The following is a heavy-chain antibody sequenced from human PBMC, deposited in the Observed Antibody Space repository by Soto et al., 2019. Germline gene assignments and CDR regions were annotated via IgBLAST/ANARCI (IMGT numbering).Heavy chain of an antibody. D-gene: IGHD5-18*01. CDR1: GFTFSSYD. J-gene: IGHJ4*02. CDR2: INTAGDT. CDR3: ARVHKGQLWTFDS. V-gene: IGHV3-13*01. Sequence: GGSLRLSCAASGFTFSSYDMHWVRQATGKGLEWVSAINTAGDTFYPGSVKGRFTVSRENAKNSLFLQMNSPRAGDTAVYYCARVHKGQLWTFDSWGQGTLVPVSS.